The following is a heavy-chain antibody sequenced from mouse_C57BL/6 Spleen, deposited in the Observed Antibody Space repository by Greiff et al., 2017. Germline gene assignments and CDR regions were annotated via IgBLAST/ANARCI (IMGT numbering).Heavy chain of an antibody. Sequence: VQLQQPGAELVRPGSSVKLSCKASGYTFTSYWMDWVKQRPGQGLEWIGNIYPSDSETHYNQKFKDKATLTVDKSSSTAYMQLSSLTSEDSAVYYCARSFITTVVPYFDYWGQGTTLTVSS. D-gene: IGHD1-1*01. J-gene: IGHJ2*01. V-gene: IGHV1-61*01. CDR3: ARSFITTVVPYFDY. CDR1: GYTFTSYW. CDR2: IYPSDSET.